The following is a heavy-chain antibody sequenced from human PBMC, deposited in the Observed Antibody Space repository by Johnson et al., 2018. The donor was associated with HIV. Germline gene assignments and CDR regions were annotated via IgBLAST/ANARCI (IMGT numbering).Heavy chain of an antibody. J-gene: IGHJ3*02. V-gene: IGHV3-30*14. Sequence: QVQLVESGGGVVQPGRSLRLSCAASGFTFSSYAMHWVRQAPGKGLEWVAVISYDGGNIYYTDSVKGRFTISRDNSKNTLYLQMGSLRAEDMAVYYCARVGSYSRRGAFDIWGQGTMVTVSS. CDR1: GFTFSSYA. CDR3: ARVGSYSRRGAFDI. D-gene: IGHD1-26*01. CDR2: ISYDGGNI.